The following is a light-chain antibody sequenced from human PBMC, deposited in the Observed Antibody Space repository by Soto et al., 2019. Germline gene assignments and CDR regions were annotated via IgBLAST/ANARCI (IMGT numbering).Light chain of an antibody. CDR1: ESVKTN. CDR2: GAY. J-gene: IGKJ4*01. Sequence: RVMTQSPATLSVSPGERVTLSCRASESVKTNLAWYRHKPGQSPRLLISGAYTGATGIPARFSGSGSGTEFTHTINSLQSEDFAVYYCQQYHTGPVTFGGGTKVEIK. V-gene: IGKV3-15*01. CDR3: QQYHTGPVT.